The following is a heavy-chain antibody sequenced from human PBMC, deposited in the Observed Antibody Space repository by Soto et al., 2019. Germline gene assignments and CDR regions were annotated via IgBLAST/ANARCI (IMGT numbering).Heavy chain of an antibody. V-gene: IGHV3-15*05. CDR2: IKSKTNGWRT. J-gene: IGHJ5*02. D-gene: IGHD1-26*01. CDR1: GFTFSDAC. CDR3: TTLIPKGKLELAT. Sequence: PGGSLRLSCAASGFTFSDACMSWVRQAPGKGLEWVGRIKSKTNGWRTDYAAPVKGRFTISRDDSKRTLYVQMNSLKTEDTAIYYCTTLIPKGKLELATWGQGTLAPVP.